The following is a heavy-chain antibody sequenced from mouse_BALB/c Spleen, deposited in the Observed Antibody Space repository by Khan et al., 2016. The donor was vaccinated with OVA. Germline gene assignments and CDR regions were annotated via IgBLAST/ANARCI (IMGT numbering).Heavy chain of an antibody. D-gene: IGHD1-1*01. J-gene: IGHJ2*01. CDR3: ARSGLRWDFDY. V-gene: IGHV1-7*01. CDR2: INPSPGYT. CDR1: GYTFINYW. Sequence: QVQLQQSGAELAKPGASVKMSCKASGYTFINYWILWVKQRPGQGLEWIGYINPSPGYTECNQNFKDKATLTADKSSSTAYMQLSSLTSEDSAVYYCARSGLRWDFDYWGQGTTLTVSS.